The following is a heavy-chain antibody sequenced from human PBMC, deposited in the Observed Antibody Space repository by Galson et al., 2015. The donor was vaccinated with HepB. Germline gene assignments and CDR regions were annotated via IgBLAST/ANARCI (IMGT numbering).Heavy chain of an antibody. CDR3: AKDGGDLVEMATITGY. CDR2: ISYDGSNK. Sequence: SLRLSCAASGFTFSSYGMHWVRQAPGKGLEWVAVISYDGSNKYYADSVKGRFTISRDNSKNTLYLQMNSLRAEDTAVYYCAKDGGDLVEMATITGYWGQGTLVTVSS. V-gene: IGHV3-30*18. CDR1: GFTFSSYG. D-gene: IGHD5-24*01. J-gene: IGHJ4*02.